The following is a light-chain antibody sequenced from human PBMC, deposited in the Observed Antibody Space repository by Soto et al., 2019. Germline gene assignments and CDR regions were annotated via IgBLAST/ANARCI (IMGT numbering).Light chain of an antibody. Sequence: ESVLTQSQGTLSLSPGEEATLSCRASQSVDSNYLAWYQQKPGQTPRLIIYGASGRADGIPHRFSGSGFGTDFTLTISKVEPEDFAVYYCQQYGTPRSVTFAQGTRLEIK. CDR2: GAS. CDR1: QSVDSNY. V-gene: IGKV3-20*01. J-gene: IGKJ5*01. CDR3: QQYGTPRSVT.